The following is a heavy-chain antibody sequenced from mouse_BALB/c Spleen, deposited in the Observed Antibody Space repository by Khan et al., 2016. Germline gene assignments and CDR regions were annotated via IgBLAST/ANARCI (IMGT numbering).Heavy chain of an antibody. CDR2: ISYSGST. D-gene: IGHD1-2*01. CDR3: ARSTTASRRVAY. CDR1: GYSITSDYA. J-gene: IGHJ3*01. V-gene: IGHV3-2*02. Sequence: VQLKESGPGLVKPSQSLSLTFTVTGYSITSDYAWYWIRQFPGNKLEWMGYISYSGSTSNNPSRKSRICITRATSKTQFFLQLTSVTPKANSTYDCARSTTASRRVAYWGQGTLVTVSA.